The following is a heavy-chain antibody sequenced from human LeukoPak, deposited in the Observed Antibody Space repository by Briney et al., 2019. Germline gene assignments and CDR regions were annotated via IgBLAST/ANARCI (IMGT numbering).Heavy chain of an antibody. V-gene: IGHV4-34*01. Sequence: SETLSLTCAVYGGSFSGYYWSWIRQPPGKGLEWIGEINHSGSTNYNPSLKSRVTISVDTSKNQFSLKLSSVTAADTAVYYCARVFKQLATRKMDFDYWGQGTLVTVSS. D-gene: IGHD6-6*01. CDR2: INHSGST. CDR3: ARVFKQLATRKMDFDY. J-gene: IGHJ4*02. CDR1: GGSFSGYY.